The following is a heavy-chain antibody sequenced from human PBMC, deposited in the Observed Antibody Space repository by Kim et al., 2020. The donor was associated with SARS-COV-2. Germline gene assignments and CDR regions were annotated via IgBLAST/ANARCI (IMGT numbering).Heavy chain of an antibody. CDR3: ARTLPSYWYSSSWLLFDY. Sequence: QGRVTMTRDTSTSTVYMELSSLRSEDTAVYYCARTLPSYWYSSSWLLFDYWGQGTLVTVSS. J-gene: IGHJ4*02. D-gene: IGHD6-13*01. V-gene: IGHV1-46*01.